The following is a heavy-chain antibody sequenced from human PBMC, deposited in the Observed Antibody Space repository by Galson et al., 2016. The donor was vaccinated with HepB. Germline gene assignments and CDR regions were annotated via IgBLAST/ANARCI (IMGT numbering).Heavy chain of an antibody. CDR3: ARPSNDAYEYDSSGFSY. V-gene: IGHV5-51*01. Sequence: QSGAEVKKPGQSLKISCRGSGYTFNNYWIGWVRQMPGKGLEWMGMIFPDDSDTRYSPSFQGHVTISVDKTANTAYLQWRSLKASDTAMYYCARPSNDAYEYDSSGFSYWGQGTRVIVSS. CDR2: IFPDDSDT. D-gene: IGHD3-22*01. CDR1: GYTFNNYW. J-gene: IGHJ4*02.